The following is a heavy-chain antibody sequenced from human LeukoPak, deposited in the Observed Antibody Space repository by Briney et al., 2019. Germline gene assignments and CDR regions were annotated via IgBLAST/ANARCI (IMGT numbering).Heavy chain of an antibody. CDR3: ARDGGLPKIDY. V-gene: IGHV4-38-2*02. CDR1: SYSLNSAYY. J-gene: IGHJ4*02. CDR2: AYHRRTT. Sequence: PSETLSLTCTVSSYSLNSAYYWSWIRQPPGKGLEWIGSAYHRRTTYYNPSLKSRVTISVDTSKNQFSLKLSSVTAADTAVYYCARDGGLPKIDYWGQGTLVTVSS. D-gene: IGHD3-16*01.